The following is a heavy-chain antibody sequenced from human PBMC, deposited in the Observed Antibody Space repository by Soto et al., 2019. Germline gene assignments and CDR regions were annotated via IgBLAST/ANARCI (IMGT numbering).Heavy chain of an antibody. V-gene: IGHV4-39*01. CDR3: ARGYYDFWSGYYHNWFDP. J-gene: IGHJ5*02. CDR2: IYYSGST. CDR1: GGSISSSSYY. D-gene: IGHD3-3*01. Sequence: PSETLSLTWTVSGGSISSSSYYWGWIRQPPGKGLEWIGSIYYSGSTYYNPSLKSRVTISVDTSKNQFSLKLSSVTAADTAVYYCARGYYDFWSGYYHNWFDPWGQGTLVTVSS.